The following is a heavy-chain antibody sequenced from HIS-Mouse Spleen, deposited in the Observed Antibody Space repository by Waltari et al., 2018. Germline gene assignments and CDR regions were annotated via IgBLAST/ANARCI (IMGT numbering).Heavy chain of an antibody. CDR1: VFSLSNARMG. CDR3: ARVLRFLEWPSVGDY. V-gene: IGHV2-26*01. D-gene: IGHD3-3*01. CDR2: IFSNDEK. Sequence: QVTLKESGPVLVKPTETLTLTCTVSVFSLSNARMGVSWIRQPPSKALEWLEHIFSNDEKSYSTPRKSRLTISKDTSKSQVVLTMTNMDAVDTATYCGARVLRFLEWPSVGDYWGQGTLVTVAS. J-gene: IGHJ4*02.